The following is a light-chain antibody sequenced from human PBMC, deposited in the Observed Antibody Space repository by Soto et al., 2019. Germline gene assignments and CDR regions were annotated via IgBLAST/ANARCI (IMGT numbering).Light chain of an antibody. CDR2: EVT. CDR1: RSDVGAYNY. V-gene: IGLV2-14*01. Sequence: QSALTQPASVSGSPGQSIAISCTGTRSDVGAYNYVSWYQQHPGKAPKLMISEVTNRPSGVSDRFSGSKSGNTASLTISGLQAEDEVDYYWSSFTSRFTFVFGTGTKLTVL. J-gene: IGLJ1*01. CDR3: SSFTSRFTFV.